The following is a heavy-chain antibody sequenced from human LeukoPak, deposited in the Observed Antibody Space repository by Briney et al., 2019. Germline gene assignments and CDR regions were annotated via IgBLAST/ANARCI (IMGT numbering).Heavy chain of an antibody. CDR2: INPNSGGT. V-gene: IGHV1-2*02. CDR1: GYTFTGYY. J-gene: IGHJ4*02. CDR3: ARVKGSSGYYSPLFDY. Sequence: ASVKVSCKASGYTFTGYYMHWVRQAPGQGLEWMGWINPNSGGTNYAQKFQGRVTMTRDTSISTAYMELSRLRSDDTAAYYCARVKGSSGYYSPLFDYWGQGTLVTVSS. D-gene: IGHD3-22*01.